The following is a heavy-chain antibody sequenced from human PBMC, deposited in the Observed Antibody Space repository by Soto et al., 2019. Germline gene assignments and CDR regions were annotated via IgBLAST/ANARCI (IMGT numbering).Heavy chain of an antibody. J-gene: IGHJ6*02. Sequence: QVQLVQSGAEVKKPGSSVKVSCKASGGTFSSYAISWVRQAPGQGLEWMGGIIPIFGTANYAQKFQGRVTITADESTSTAYMELSSLRSEDTAVYYCARNGGDDEGYYYYGMDVWGQGTTVTVSS. CDR2: IIPIFGTA. CDR1: GGTFSSYA. D-gene: IGHD4-17*01. CDR3: ARNGGDDEGYYYYGMDV. V-gene: IGHV1-69*12.